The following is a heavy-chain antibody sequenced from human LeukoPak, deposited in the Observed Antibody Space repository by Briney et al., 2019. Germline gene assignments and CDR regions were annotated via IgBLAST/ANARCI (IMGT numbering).Heavy chain of an antibody. J-gene: IGHJ3*02. CDR1: GGSFSGYY. CDR2: INHSGST. D-gene: IGHD4-17*01. Sequence: SETLSLTCAVYGGSFSGYYWSWIRQPPGKGLEWIGEINHSGSTNYNPSLKSRVTISVDTSKNQFSLKSSSVTAADTAVYYCARAHDYGDYADAFDIWGQGTMVTVSS. CDR3: ARAHDYGDYADAFDI. V-gene: IGHV4-34*01.